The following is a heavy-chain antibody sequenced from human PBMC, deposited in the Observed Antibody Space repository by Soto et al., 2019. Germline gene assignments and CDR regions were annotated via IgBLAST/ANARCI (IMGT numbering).Heavy chain of an antibody. CDR1: GFTFNNYA. CDR2: IGAGGDDT. Sequence: EVHLLESGGDLVQPGGSLRLSCAASGFTFNNYAMTWVRQAPGKGLEWVSSIGAGGDDTHYADSVKGRFTISRDSSRTTLYLQMNTLRADDTAIYYCVKDWSGTKCPCMDVWGQGTTVTVSS. J-gene: IGHJ6*02. V-gene: IGHV3-23*01. CDR3: VKDWSGTKCPCMDV. D-gene: IGHD3-3*01.